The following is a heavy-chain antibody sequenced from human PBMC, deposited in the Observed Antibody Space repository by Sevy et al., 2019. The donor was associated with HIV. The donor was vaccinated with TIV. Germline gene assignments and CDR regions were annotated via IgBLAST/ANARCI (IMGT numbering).Heavy chain of an antibody. D-gene: IGHD3-22*01. Sequence: ASVKVSCKASGGTFSSYAISWVRQAPGQGLEWMGGIIPIFGTANYAQRFQGRVTITADESTITAYMELSSLRSEDTAVYYCARNYYVSSGLDYWGQGTLVTVSS. V-gene: IGHV1-69*13. CDR2: IIPIFGTA. CDR1: GGTFSSYA. CDR3: ARNYYVSSGLDY. J-gene: IGHJ4*02.